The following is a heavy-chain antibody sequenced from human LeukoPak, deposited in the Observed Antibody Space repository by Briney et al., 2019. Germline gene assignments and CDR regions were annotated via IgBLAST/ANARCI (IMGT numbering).Heavy chain of an antibody. CDR2: ISSGSGTI. CDR1: GFSFSSYA. D-gene: IGHD1-26*01. CDR3: ARSASSDY. J-gene: IGHJ4*02. V-gene: IGHV3-48*02. Sequence: GGSLRLSCSVSGFSFSSYAMHWVRQAPGKGLEWLSYISSGSGTIYYADSVKGRFTISRDNAKNSLYLQMNSLRDEDTAVYYCARSASSDYWGQGTLVTVSS.